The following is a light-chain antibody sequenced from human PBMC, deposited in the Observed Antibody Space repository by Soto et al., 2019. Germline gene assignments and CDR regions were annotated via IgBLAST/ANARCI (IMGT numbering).Light chain of an antibody. Sequence: QPVLTQSPSASASLGASVKLTCTLSSGHSNYAIAWHQQQSEKGPRYLMKLNSDGSHSNGDVIPDRFSGTSSEAERYLTISSLQSEDEADYYCQTWGSGIVVFGGGTKLTVL. CDR3: QTWGSGIVV. CDR2: LNSDGSH. J-gene: IGLJ2*01. CDR1: SGHSNYA. V-gene: IGLV4-69*01.